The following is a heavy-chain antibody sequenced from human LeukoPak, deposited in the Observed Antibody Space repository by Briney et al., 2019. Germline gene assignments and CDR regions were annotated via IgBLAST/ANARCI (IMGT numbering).Heavy chain of an antibody. D-gene: IGHD6-13*01. V-gene: IGHV4-39*01. CDR3: ARRPFIAAAGTHWYFDL. J-gene: IGHJ2*01. CDR2: IYYSGST. Sequence: SETLSLTCTVSGGSISSSSYYWGWIRQPPGKGLEWIGSIYYSGSTYYNPSLKSRVTISVDTSKNQFSLKPSSVSAADTAVYYCARRPFIAAAGTHWYFDLWGRGTLVTVSS. CDR1: GGSISSSSYY.